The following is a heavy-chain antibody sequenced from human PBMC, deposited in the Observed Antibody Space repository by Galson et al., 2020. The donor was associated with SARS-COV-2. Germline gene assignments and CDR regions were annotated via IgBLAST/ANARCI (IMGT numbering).Heavy chain of an antibody. CDR1: GYTFTAQY. Sequence: RLEASVKVSCKASGYTFTAQYLHWLRQAPGQGLESMGWINPKTGDTNYLQKFQGRVTMTRDTSINTAYMELSSLTSDDTAIYYCASKHCEILDCQLPAFDYWGQGTLVTVSS. D-gene: IGHD3-9*01. V-gene: IGHV1-2*02. CDR3: ASKHCEILDCQLPAFDY. J-gene: IGHJ4*02. CDR2: INPKTGDT.